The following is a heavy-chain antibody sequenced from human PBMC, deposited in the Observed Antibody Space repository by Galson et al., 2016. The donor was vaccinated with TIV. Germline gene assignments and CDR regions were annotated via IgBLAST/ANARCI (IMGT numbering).Heavy chain of an antibody. CDR2: IDWDDDK. Sequence: PALVKPTQTLTLTCTFSGFSLSTSGVCVSWIRQPPGKALEWLARIDWDDDKNYSPFLKTRLTISKDTSKNQVVLTMTNVDPVDTATYYCARISGYYDSSGHYIPRSFDYWGQGTLVTVSS. CDR1: GFSLSTSGVC. J-gene: IGHJ4*02. D-gene: IGHD3-22*01. V-gene: IGHV2-70*11. CDR3: ARISGYYDSSGHYIPRSFDY.